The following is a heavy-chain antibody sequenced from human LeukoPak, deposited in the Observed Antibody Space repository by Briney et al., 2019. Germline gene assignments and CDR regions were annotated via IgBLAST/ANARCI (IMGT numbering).Heavy chain of an antibody. Sequence: ASVKVSCKASGYTFTNYGISWVRQAPGQGLEWLGWISAYNGNTNSAQNLQARVTMTTDSSTSTAYMELRSLRSDDTAVYYCARTYSKYFSSSEFDSWGQGTLVTVFS. CDR1: GYTFTNYG. V-gene: IGHV1-18*01. CDR2: ISAYNGNT. CDR3: ARTYSKYFSSSEFDS. J-gene: IGHJ4*02. D-gene: IGHD2/OR15-2a*01.